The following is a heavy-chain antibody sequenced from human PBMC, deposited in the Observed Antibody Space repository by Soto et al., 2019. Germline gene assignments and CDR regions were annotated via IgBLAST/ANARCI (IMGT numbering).Heavy chain of an antibody. J-gene: IGHJ3*02. CDR2: ISSSSSYI. CDR3: ARGPREDYYDSSGYYGDAFDI. CDR1: GFTFSSYS. D-gene: IGHD3-22*01. Sequence: GGSLRLSCAASGFTFSSYSMNWVRQAPGKGLEWVSSISSSSSYIYYADSVKGRFTISRDNAKNSLYLQMNSLRAEDTAVYCCARGPREDYYDSSGYYGDAFDIWGQGTMVTVSS. V-gene: IGHV3-21*01.